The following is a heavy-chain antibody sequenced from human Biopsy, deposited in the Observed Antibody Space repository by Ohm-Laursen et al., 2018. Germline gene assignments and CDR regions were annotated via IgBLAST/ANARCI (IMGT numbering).Heavy chain of an antibody. D-gene: IGHD3-22*01. CDR3: VRGVDYYDPYHYYALDV. V-gene: IGHV4-34*01. CDR1: GESFNGYY. J-gene: IGHJ6*02. Sequence: TLSLTCAVYGESFNGYYWSWVRQTPGKGLEWIGEINHSGRTNYNPSLKSRVTISVDTSKNQFSLKVRSVTAAETAVYYCVRGVDYYDPYHYYALDVWGQGTTVTVSS. CDR2: INHSGRT.